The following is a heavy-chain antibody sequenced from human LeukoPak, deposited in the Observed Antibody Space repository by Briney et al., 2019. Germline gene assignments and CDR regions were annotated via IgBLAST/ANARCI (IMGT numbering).Heavy chain of an antibody. CDR1: GYSFSSYW. CDR2: IDPGDSFT. Sequence: GESLRLSCQGSGYSFSSYWISWVRQMPGKGLEWMGRIDPGDSFTKYRPSLEGRVTISADKSLSTVYLQWSSLKASDTAIYYCARPIAVTGSYYFDYWGQGTLVTVSS. J-gene: IGHJ4*02. CDR3: ARPIAVTGSYYFDY. D-gene: IGHD6-19*01. V-gene: IGHV5-10-1*01.